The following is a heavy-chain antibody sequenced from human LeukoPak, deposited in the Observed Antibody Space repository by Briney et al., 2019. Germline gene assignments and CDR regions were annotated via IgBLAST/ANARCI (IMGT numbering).Heavy chain of an antibody. J-gene: IGHJ2*01. CDR1: GYTFTSYG. V-gene: IGHV1-18*01. D-gene: IGHD5-18*01. Sequence: ASVKVSCKTSGYTFTSYGISWVRQAPGQGLEWMGWISAYNGNTNYAQKLQGRVTMTTDTSTSTAYMELRSLRSDDTAVYYCARGQRGYSYGWGYWYFDLWGRGTLVTVSS. CDR2: ISAYNGNT. CDR3: ARGQRGYSYGWGYWYFDL.